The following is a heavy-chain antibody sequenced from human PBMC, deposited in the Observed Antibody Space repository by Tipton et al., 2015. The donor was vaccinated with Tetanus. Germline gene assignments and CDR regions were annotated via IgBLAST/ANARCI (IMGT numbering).Heavy chain of an antibody. V-gene: IGHV3-21*01. Sequence: SLRLSCAASGFIFSSCGMSWVRQAPGKGLEWVSSISGSSNYINYADSVKGRFTISRANARNSLYLQMNSLRGDDTGVYFCARVHTPGLLGRYPLDYWGQGTLVTVSS. J-gene: IGHJ4*02. CDR1: GFIFSSCG. D-gene: IGHD3-9*01. CDR2: ISGSSNYI. CDR3: ARVHTPGLLGRYPLDY.